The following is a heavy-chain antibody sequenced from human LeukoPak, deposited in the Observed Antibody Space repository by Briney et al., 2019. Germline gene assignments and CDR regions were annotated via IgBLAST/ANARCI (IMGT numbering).Heavy chain of an antibody. D-gene: IGHD3-10*01. J-gene: IGHJ6*02. CDR3: ARGQLWFGELGYYGMDV. CDR2: IYYSGST. Sequence: PSETLSLTCTVSGGFISTYYWSWIRQPPGKGLEWIGYIYYSGSTNYNPSLKSRVTISVDTSKNQFSLKLSSVTAADTAVYYCARGQLWFGELGYYGMDVWGQGTTVTVSS. CDR1: GGFISTYY. V-gene: IGHV4-59*01.